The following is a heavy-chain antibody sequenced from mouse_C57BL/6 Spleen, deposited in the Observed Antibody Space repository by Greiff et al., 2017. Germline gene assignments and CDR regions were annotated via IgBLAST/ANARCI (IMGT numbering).Heavy chain of an antibody. CDR2: INYDGSST. D-gene: IGHD1-1*01. J-gene: IGHJ4*01. CDR3: ARGYYYGSSYDAMDY. Sequence: EVNVVESEGGLVQPGSSMKLSCTASGFTFSDYYMAWVRQVPEKGLEWVANINYDGSSTYYLDSLKSRFIISRDNAKNILYLQMSSLKSEDTATYYCARGYYYGSSYDAMDYWGQGTSVTVSS. V-gene: IGHV5-16*01. CDR1: GFTFSDYY.